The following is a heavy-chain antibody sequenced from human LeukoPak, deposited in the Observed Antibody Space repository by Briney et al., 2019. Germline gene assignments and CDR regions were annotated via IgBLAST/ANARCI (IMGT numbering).Heavy chain of an antibody. D-gene: IGHD1-26*01. CDR2: IYTSGST. J-gene: IGHJ5*02. CDR3: ARAVYSGTYCGGFDP. V-gene: IGHV4-4*07. Sequence: SGTLSLTCTVSGGSLSSYCWSWIRQAAGGGLEWIGRIYTSGSTDYNPSLKSRVTMSVDTSKNQFSLKVTSVTAADTAVYYCARAVYSGTYCGGFDPWGQGTLVTVSS. CDR1: GGSLSSYC.